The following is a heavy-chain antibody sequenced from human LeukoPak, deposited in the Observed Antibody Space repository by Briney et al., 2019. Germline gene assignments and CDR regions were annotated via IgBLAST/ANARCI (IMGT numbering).Heavy chain of an antibody. CDR1: GFTFSSYW. CDR3: ATAAAAAPRY. CDR2: ISSEGSRT. V-gene: IGHV3-74*01. J-gene: IGHJ4*02. D-gene: IGHD6-13*01. Sequence: GGSLRLSCAASGFTFSSYWMHWVRQAPGKGLVWVSRISSEGSRTSYADSVRGRFTISRDDAKNTLYLQMNSLRAEDTAVYYCATAAAAAPRYWGQGTLVTVSS.